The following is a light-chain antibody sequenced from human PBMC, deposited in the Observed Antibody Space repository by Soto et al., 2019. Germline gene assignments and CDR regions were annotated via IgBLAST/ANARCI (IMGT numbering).Light chain of an antibody. J-gene: IGKJ5*01. Sequence: EIVLTQSPATLSLSPGERATISCRASQRVSSYLAWYQQKPGQAPRLLIYDASNRASGIPARFSGSGSGTDFTLTISSLEPEDFAVYYCQQRKNWVTFGQGTRLEIK. CDR2: DAS. CDR3: QQRKNWVT. V-gene: IGKV3-11*01. CDR1: QRVSSY.